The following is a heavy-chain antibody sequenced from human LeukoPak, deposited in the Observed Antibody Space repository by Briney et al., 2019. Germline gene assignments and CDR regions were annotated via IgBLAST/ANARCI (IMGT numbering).Heavy chain of an antibody. V-gene: IGHV3-21*01. CDR2: IDPSSTYI. CDR1: GFTFRSYS. J-gene: IGHJ4*02. CDR3: ASSAIRGLLVPLGY. D-gene: IGHD3-10*01. Sequence: GGSLRLSCAASGFTFRSYSMNWVRQAPGKGLEWVSAIDPSSTYIYYADSVKGRFTISRDNSKNTLYLQMNSLRAEDTAVYYCASSAIRGLLVPLGYWGQGTLVTVSS.